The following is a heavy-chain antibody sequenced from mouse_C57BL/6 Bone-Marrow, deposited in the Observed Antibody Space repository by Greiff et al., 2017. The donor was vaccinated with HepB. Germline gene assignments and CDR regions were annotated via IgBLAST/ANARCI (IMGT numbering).Heavy chain of an antibody. CDR1: GFTFSDYG. CDR2: ISSGSSTI. V-gene: IGHV5-17*01. D-gene: IGHD1-1*01. Sequence: DVMLVESGGGLVKPGGSLKLSCAASGFTFSDYGMHWVRQAPEKGLEWVAYISSGSSTIYYADTVKGRFNISRDNAKNTLFLQMTSLRSEDTAMYYCARRGYYGSSPYYAMDYWGQGTSVTVSS. CDR3: ARRGYYGSSPYYAMDY. J-gene: IGHJ4*01.